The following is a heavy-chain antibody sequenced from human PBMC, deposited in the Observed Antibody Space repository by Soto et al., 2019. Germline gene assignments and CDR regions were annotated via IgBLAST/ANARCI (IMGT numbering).Heavy chain of an antibody. V-gene: IGHV1-2*04. J-gene: IGHJ5*02. CDR2: INPNSGGT. D-gene: IGHD2-15*01. CDR1: GYTFTGYY. Sequence: ASVKVSCKASGYTFTGYYMHWVRQAPGQGLEWMGWINPNSGGTNYAQKFQGWVTMTRDASISTAYMELSRLRSDDTAVYYCAREGYCSGGSCPNWFDPWGQGTLVTVSS. CDR3: AREGYCSGGSCPNWFDP.